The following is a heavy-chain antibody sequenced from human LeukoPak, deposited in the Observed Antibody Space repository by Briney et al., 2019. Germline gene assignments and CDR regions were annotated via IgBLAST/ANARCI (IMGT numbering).Heavy chain of an antibody. J-gene: IGHJ4*02. V-gene: IGHV1-18*01. Sequence: PRAPVKVSCKASGYTFTSYGISWVRQAPGQGLEWMGWISAYNGNTNYAQKLQGRVTMTTDTSTSTAYMELRSLRSVDTAVYYCARVDRGDYIDYWGQGTLVTVSS. CDR1: GYTFTSYG. D-gene: IGHD4-17*01. CDR2: ISAYNGNT. CDR3: ARVDRGDYIDY.